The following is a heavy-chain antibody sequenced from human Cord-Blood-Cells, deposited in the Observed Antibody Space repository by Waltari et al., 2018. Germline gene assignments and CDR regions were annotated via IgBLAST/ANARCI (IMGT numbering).Heavy chain of an antibody. D-gene: IGHD4-17*01. CDR3: ARGHYGDYWVFDP. Sequence: QVQLVQSGAEVKKPGASVKVSCKASGYTFTGYYMHWVRQAPGQGLEWMGRTNPNSGGTNYAQKFQGRVTMTRDTSISTAYMELSRLRSDDTAVYYWARGHYGDYWVFDPWGQGTLVTVSS. CDR2: TNPNSGGT. V-gene: IGHV1-2*06. CDR1: GYTFTGYY. J-gene: IGHJ5*02.